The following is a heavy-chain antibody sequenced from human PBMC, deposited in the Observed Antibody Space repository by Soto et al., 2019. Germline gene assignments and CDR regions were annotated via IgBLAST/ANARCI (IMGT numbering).Heavy chain of an antibody. Sequence: SVKVSCKASGGTFSSYTFNWVRQAPGQGLEWMGRIIPILGITNYAQQFQGRVTITADKSTSTAYMELSSLKSEDTAIYYCASAPSGYSGGWYSDYWGQGTLVTVSS. V-gene: IGHV1-69*02. D-gene: IGHD5-12*01. CDR2: IIPILGIT. CDR1: GGTFSSYT. J-gene: IGHJ4*02. CDR3: ASAPSGYSGGWYSDY.